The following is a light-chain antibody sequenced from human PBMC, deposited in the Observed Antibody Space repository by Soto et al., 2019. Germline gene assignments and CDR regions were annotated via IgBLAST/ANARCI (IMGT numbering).Light chain of an antibody. CDR1: QGISNS. J-gene: IGKJ4*01. CDR2: GAS. V-gene: IGKV1-17*03. CDR3: LKYNSYPFT. Sequence: DIQMTQSPSAMSASLGDRVPITCRASQGISNSLAWFQQKPGRVPNRLIYGASTLQSGAPSRFSGSASGASFTLTISSLQPEDCATYYCLKYNSYPFTFGGGTKVEIK.